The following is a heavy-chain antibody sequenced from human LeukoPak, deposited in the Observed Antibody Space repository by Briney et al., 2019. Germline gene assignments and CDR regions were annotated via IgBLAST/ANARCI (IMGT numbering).Heavy chain of an antibody. V-gene: IGHV4-59*01. D-gene: IGHD6-6*01. CDR2: IYYSGGT. CDR1: GGSISSYY. J-gene: IGHJ5*02. CDR3: AGTSSSPDNWFDP. Sequence: SETLSLTCTVSGGSISSYYWSWIRQPPGKGLEWIGYIYYSGGTNYNPSLKSRVTISVDTSKNQFSLKLSSVTAADTAVYYCAGTSSSPDNWFDPWGQGTLVTVSS.